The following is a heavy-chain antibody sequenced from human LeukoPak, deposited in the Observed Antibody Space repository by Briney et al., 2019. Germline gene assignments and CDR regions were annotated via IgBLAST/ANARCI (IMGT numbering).Heavy chain of an antibody. D-gene: IGHD3-22*01. Sequence: GGSLRLSCTASGFTFTSAWMTWVRQAPGKGLVWVGRIKSASDGGTTDYAAPVKGRFTISRDYSKNTLYLQMDSLNSEDSAVYYCTTEYYYDSSGSLFYFDYWGQGSLVTVSS. CDR3: TTEYYYDSSGSLFYFDY. J-gene: IGHJ4*02. V-gene: IGHV3-15*01. CDR2: IKSASDGGTT. CDR1: GFTFTSAW.